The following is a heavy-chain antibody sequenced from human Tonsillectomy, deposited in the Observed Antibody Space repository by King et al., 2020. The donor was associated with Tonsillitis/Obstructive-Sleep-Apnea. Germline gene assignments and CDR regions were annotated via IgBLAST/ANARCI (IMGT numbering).Heavy chain of an antibody. J-gene: IGHJ4*02. CDR1: GFTFKNYP. CDR2: ISYDGRYK. V-gene: IGHV3-30*01. CDR3: ASRRQENVKVMRDY. D-gene: IGHD2-21*01. Sequence: VQLVESGGGVVQPGGSLRLACAASGFTFKNYPIHWVRQAPGKGRDWVAIISYDGRYKVYADSVKGRFTISRDDSKKRVFLQMDSLRGKETAVYYCASRRQENVKVMRDYWGQGTLVTVSS.